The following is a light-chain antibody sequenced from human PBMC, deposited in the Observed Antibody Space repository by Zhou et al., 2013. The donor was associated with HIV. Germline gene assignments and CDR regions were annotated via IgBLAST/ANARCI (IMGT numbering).Light chain of an antibody. V-gene: IGKV3-20*01. CDR3: QQYSSSPVT. Sequence: EIVLTQSPGTLSLSPGERATLSCRASQSVSNTYLAWYQQRPGQAPRLLIYGTSSRATGIPDRFSGSESGTDFTLTISRLEPEDFAVYYCQQYSSSPVTFGQGTRLEIK. CDR2: GTS. CDR1: QSVSNTY. J-gene: IGKJ5*01.